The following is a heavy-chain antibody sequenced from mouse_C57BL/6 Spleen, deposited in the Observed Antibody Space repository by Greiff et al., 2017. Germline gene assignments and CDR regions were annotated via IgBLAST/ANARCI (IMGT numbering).Heavy chain of an antibody. D-gene: IGHD1-1*01. CDR3: ARVITTVVDQVYAMDY. J-gene: IGHJ4*01. CDR1: GYTFTDYY. Sequence: QVQLKESGAELVRPGASVKLSCKASGYTFTDYYINWVKQRPGQGLEWIARIYPGSGNTYYNEKFKGKATLTAEKSSSTAYMQLSSLTSGDSAVYFCARVITTVVDQVYAMDYWGQGTSVTVSS. CDR2: IYPGSGNT. V-gene: IGHV1-76*01.